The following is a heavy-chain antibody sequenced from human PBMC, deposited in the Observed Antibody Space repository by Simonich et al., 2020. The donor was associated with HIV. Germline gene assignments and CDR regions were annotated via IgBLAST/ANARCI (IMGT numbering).Heavy chain of an antibody. CDR1: GGSFINYY. V-gene: IGHV4-34*01. Sequence: QVQLQQWGAGLLKPSETLSLTCAVYGGSFINYYWSWIRQPPGKGLEWIGEINHRVSTKYNAALKSRVTISGDTSKNQFSLKLTSVTAADTAVYYCARHMCSAISCFEGYNWFDPWGQGNLVTVSS. CDR3: ARHMCSAISCFEGYNWFDP. D-gene: IGHD2-2*01. CDR2: INHRVST. J-gene: IGHJ5*02.